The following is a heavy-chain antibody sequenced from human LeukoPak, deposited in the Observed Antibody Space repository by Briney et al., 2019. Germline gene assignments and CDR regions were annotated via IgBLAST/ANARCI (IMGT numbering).Heavy chain of an antibody. CDR3: ARGRYCSGGSCYSADAFDI. V-gene: IGHV4-59*01. D-gene: IGHD2-15*01. Sequence: PSETLSLTCTVSGGFISSYYWSWIRQPPGKGLEWIGYIYYSGSTNYNPSLKSRVTISVDTSKNQFSLKLSSVTAADTAVYYCARGRYCSGGSCYSADAFDIWGQGTMVTVSS. CDR2: IYYSGST. CDR1: GGFISSYY. J-gene: IGHJ3*02.